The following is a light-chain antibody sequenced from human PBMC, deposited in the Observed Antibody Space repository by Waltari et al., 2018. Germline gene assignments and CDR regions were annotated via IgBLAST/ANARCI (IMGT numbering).Light chain of an antibody. J-gene: IGKJ1*01. CDR3: QQYYNYPRT. V-gene: IGKV1-5*03. Sequence: DIQMPQSPSTLSASVGDRSPITCRASQSIDTWLAWYQQKPGKAPKLLIYRASSLQSGVPSGFSGSGSGTEFTLTISSLQPDDFATYYCQQYYNYPRTFGQGTKVEIK. CDR1: QSIDTW. CDR2: RAS.